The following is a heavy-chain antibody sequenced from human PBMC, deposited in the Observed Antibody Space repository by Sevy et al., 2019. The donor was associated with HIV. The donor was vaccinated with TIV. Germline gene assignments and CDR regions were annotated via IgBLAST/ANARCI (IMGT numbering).Heavy chain of an antibody. J-gene: IGHJ4*02. CDR1: GFTFSSYS. D-gene: IGHD6-19*01. V-gene: IGHV3-21*01. CDR2: ISSSSSYI. Sequence: GGSLRLSCAASGFTFSSYSMNWVRQAPGKGLEWVSSISSSSSYIYYADSVKGRFTISRDNAKNSLYLQMNSLRAEDTAVYYCAREHSSGIYYFDYWGQGTLPPSPQ. CDR3: AREHSSGIYYFDY.